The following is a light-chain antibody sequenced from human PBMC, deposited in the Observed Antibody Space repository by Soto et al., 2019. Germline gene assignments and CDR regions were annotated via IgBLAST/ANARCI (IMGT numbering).Light chain of an antibody. CDR1: SRDVGSYNL. CDR3: CSYAGSSTYV. CDR2: GDT. J-gene: IGLJ1*01. V-gene: IGLV2-23*01. Sequence: QSALTQPASVSGSPGQSITISCTGTSRDVGSYNLVSWYQQNPGKAPKVMIYGDTKRPSGVSNRFSGSKSGNTASLTISGLQAEDEADYYCCSYAGSSTYVFGTGTKVTVL.